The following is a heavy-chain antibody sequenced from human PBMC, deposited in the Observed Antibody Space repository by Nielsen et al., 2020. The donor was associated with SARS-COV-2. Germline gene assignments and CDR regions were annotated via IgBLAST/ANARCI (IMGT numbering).Heavy chain of an antibody. D-gene: IGHD5-12*01. Sequence: GGSLRLSCAASGFTFSRSWMSWVRQAPGKGLAWVANIKQDGSEKYYVDSVKGRFTISRDNVKNSLYLQMNSLRAEDTAVYYCARVSGSAWYFDYWGQGTLVTVSS. J-gene: IGHJ4*02. CDR3: ARVSGSAWYFDY. V-gene: IGHV3-7*03. CDR2: IKQDGSEK. CDR1: GFTFSRSW.